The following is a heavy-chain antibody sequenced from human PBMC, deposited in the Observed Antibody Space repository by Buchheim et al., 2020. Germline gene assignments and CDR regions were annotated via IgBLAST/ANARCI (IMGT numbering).Heavy chain of an antibody. CDR1: GFMFNNYW. J-gene: IGHJ4*02. CDR3: ARDFEDGRAFDS. V-gene: IGHV3-7*01. CDR2: INEDESEK. Sequence: EVQLVESGGGLVQPGGSLRLSCAASGFMFNNYWMSWVRQAPGKGLEWVATINEDESEKYYGDSVKGRFTISRDNAQNSLSLQMNSLRAEDTAVYYCARDFEDGRAFDSWGQGTL.